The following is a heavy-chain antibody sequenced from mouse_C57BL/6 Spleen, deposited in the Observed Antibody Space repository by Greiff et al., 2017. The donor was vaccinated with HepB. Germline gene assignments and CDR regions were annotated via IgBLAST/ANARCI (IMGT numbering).Heavy chain of an antibody. CDR2: ISGGGGNT. CDR1: GFTFSSYT. CDR3: ARQGLPTLYYAMDY. J-gene: IGHJ4*01. D-gene: IGHD5-1*01. Sequence: EVKVVESGGGLVKPGGSLKLSCAASGFTFSSYTMSWVRQTPEKRLEWVATISGGGGNTYYPDSVKGRFTISRDNAKNTLYLQMSSLRSEDTALYYCARQGLPTLYYAMDYWGQGTSVTVSS. V-gene: IGHV5-9*01.